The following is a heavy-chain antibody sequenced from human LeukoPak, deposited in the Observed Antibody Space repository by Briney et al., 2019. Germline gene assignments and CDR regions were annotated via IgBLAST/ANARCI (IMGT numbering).Heavy chain of an antibody. CDR1: GYTITHYQ. J-gene: IGHJ4*02. Sequence: ASVNVSCKASGYTITHYQMHWVRQAPGPGLEWMGIINPSGGSTSYVEKFPGRVTLTRDTSTSTVYMELSRLRSDDTAVYYCARDPSYYDSSGYYYHFDYWGQGTLVTVSS. D-gene: IGHD3-22*01. V-gene: IGHV1-46*01. CDR3: ARDPSYYDSSGYYYHFDY. CDR2: INPSGGST.